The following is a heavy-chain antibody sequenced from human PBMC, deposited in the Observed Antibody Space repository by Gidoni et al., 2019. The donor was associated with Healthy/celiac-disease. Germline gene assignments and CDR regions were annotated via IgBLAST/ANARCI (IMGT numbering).Heavy chain of an antibody. V-gene: IGHV4-39*01. Sequence: QLQLQESGPGLVKPSETLSLTCTVSGGSISSSSYYWGWIRQPPGKGLQWIGSIYYSGITYYNPSLKSRVTISVDTSKNQFSLKLSSVTAADTAVYYCARHLKKSNWFDPWGQGTLVTVSS. CDR3: ARHLKKSNWFDP. J-gene: IGHJ5*02. CDR2: IYYSGIT. CDR1: GGSISSSSYY.